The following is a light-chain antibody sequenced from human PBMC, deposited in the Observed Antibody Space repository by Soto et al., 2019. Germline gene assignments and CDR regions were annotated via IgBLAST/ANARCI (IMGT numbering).Light chain of an antibody. CDR2: GAS. CDR1: QSVSSSY. V-gene: IGKV3-20*01. J-gene: IGKJ2*01. CDR3: QQYGSSPDT. Sequence: EIVLTQSPGTLSLSPGERATLSCRASQSVSSSYLAWYQQKPGQAPRLLIYGASSRATGIPDRFSGSGPWTDFTLTISRLEPEDFAVYYCQQYGSSPDTFGQGTKLEIK.